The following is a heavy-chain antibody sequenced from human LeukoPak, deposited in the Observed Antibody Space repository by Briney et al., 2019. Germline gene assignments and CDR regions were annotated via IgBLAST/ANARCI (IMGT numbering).Heavy chain of an antibody. CDR3: ARRAGYCSGGSCYSGYYFDY. CDR2: ISPNSGGT. CDR1: GYTFTDYY. Sequence: GASVKVSCKASGYTFTDYYMHWVRQAPGQGLEWMGWISPNSGGTNYAQKFQGRVTMTRDTSISTAYMELSRLRSDDTAVYYCARRAGYCSGGSCYSGYYFDYWGQGTLVTVSS. D-gene: IGHD2-15*01. V-gene: IGHV1-2*02. J-gene: IGHJ4*02.